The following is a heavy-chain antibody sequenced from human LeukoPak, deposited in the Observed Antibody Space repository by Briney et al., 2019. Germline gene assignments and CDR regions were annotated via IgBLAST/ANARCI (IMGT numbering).Heavy chain of an antibody. V-gene: IGHV3-23*01. CDR2: ISGSGGST. J-gene: IGHJ4*02. CDR3: AKVRYSGSYYGYFEY. Sequence: GGSLRLSCAASGFTFSSYAMSWVRQAPGKGLEWVSAISGSGGSTYYADSVKGRFTISRDNSKSTLSLQMNSLRAGDTAVYFCAKVRYSGSYYGYFEYWGQGTLVTVSS. CDR1: GFTFSSYA. D-gene: IGHD1-26*01.